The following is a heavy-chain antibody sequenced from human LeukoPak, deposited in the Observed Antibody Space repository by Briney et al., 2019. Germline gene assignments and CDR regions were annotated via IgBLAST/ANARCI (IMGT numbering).Heavy chain of an antibody. CDR3: ASHNYYDSSGYYGSTS. CDR1: GCTFSSYA. J-gene: IGHJ4*02. Sequence: SVKVSCKASGCTFSSYAISWVRQAPGQGLEWMGGIIPFFGTANYAQKFQGRVTITADKSTSTAYMELSSLRSEDTAVYYCASHNYYDSSGYYGSTSWGQGTLVTVSS. CDR2: IIPFFGTA. V-gene: IGHV1-69*06. D-gene: IGHD3-22*01.